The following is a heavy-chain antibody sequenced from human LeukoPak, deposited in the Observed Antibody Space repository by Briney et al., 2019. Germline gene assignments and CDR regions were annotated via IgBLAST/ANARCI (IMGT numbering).Heavy chain of an antibody. Sequence: ASVKVTCKASGYTFTSYDINWVRQATGQGLEWMGWMNPNSGNTGYAQKFQGRVTITRSTSISTAYMELSSLRSEDTAVYYCARGHYQYGSDYMDVWGKGTTVTVSS. CDR3: ARGHYQYGSDYMDV. V-gene: IGHV1-8*03. CDR2: MNPNSGNT. J-gene: IGHJ6*03. CDR1: GYTFTSYD. D-gene: IGHD3-10*01.